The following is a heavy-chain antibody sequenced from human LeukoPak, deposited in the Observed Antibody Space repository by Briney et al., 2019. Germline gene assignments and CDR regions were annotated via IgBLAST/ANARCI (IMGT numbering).Heavy chain of an antibody. Sequence: PGGALRLSCVASGFTFCSYAMSWVRQAPGRGLVWGSGISGSADTTYSADSVKGRLTSSRDNSKNTLFLQMNSLRADDTAVYYCAKDTPRPPSYWGQGTLVTVSS. CDR3: AKDTPRPPSY. CDR2: ISGSADTT. V-gene: IGHV3-23*01. J-gene: IGHJ4*02. CDR1: GFTFCSYA.